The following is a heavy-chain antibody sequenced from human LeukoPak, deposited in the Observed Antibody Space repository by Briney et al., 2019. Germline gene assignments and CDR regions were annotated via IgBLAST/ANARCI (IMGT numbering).Heavy chain of an antibody. CDR3: ARAHPNYCSGGSCYNDY. V-gene: IGHV3-21*01. D-gene: IGHD2-15*01. CDR1: GFTFSSYS. CDR2: ISSSSSYI. J-gene: IGHJ4*02. Sequence: PGGSLRLSCAASGFTFSSYSMNWVRQAPGKGLEWVSSISSSSSYIYYADSVKGRFTISRDNAKNSLYLQMNSPRAEDTAVYYCARAHPNYCSGGSCYNDYWGQGTLVTVSS.